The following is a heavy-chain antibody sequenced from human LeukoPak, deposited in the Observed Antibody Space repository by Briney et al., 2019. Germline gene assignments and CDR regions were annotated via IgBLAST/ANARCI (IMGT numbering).Heavy chain of an antibody. CDR3: ARRAGMPQLGEFDH. D-gene: IGHD3-16*01. CDR1: GFTFDDYG. Sequence: GGSLRLSCAASGFTFDDYGMSWVRQAPGKGLEWVSGINWSGDSTSYADSVKGRFTISRDNAKNSLYLQMNSLRAEDTALYHCARRAGMPQLGEFDHWGQGTLVTVSS. CDR2: INWSGDST. J-gene: IGHJ4*02. V-gene: IGHV3-20*01.